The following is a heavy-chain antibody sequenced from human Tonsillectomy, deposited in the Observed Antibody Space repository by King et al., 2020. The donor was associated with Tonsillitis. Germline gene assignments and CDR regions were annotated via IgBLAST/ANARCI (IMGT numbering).Heavy chain of an antibody. CDR1: GFPFRSSG. D-gene: IGHD3-16*01. CDR3: AREGAVPGEYYVVDV. CDR2: ISYDGSDK. J-gene: IGHJ6*02. Sequence: VQLLESWGGVVQPGRSLRLSCAASGFPFRSSGMPWVRQAPGRGLEWAAVISYDGSDKQYADSVKGRFTISRDNPENTLYLQMNSLRAEDKAVEYCAREGAVPGEYYVVDVWGQGTTGTV. V-gene: IGHV3-30*19.